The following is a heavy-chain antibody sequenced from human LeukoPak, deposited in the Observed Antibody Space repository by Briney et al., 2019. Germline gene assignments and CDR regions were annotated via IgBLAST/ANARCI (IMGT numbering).Heavy chain of an antibody. J-gene: IGHJ4*02. CDR1: GFTFSNYE. Sequence: PGGSLRLSCEASGFTFSNYEINWVRQAPGKGLEWVSYISSSGSTIYYADSVKGRFTISGDNSKIPLYLQTNSLREEDTAVYYCLRLYGGKSHYWGQGSLVSVSS. V-gene: IGHV3-48*03. D-gene: IGHD4-23*01. CDR2: ISSSGSTI. CDR3: LRLYGGKSHY.